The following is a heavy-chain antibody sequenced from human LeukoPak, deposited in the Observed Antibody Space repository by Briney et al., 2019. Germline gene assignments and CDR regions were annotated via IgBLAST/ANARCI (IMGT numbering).Heavy chain of an antibody. J-gene: IGHJ4*02. Sequence: GGSLRLSCTASGFTVSNNYMIWVRQAPGKGLEWVGRIKSKTDGGTTDYAAPVKGRFTISRDDSKNTLYLQMNSLKTEDTAVYYCTTKISYYYDSSGFDYWGQGTLVTVSS. CDR1: GFTVSNNY. V-gene: IGHV3-15*01. CDR2: IKSKTDGGTT. D-gene: IGHD3-22*01. CDR3: TTKISYYYDSSGFDY.